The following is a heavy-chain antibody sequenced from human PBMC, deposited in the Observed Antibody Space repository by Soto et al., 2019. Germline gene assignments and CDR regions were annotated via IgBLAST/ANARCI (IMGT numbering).Heavy chain of an antibody. J-gene: IGHJ4*02. D-gene: IGHD4-17*01. Sequence: GGSLRLSCAASGFTFSSYAMSWVRQAPGKGLEWVSSISSSSYIYYEDSVKGRFTVSRDNAKNSLYLQMNSLGAEDTAVYYCARTLTSTMTTYLFDYWGQRALVTVSS. V-gene: IGHV3-21*01. CDR1: GFTFSSYA. CDR3: ARTLTSTMTTYLFDY. CDR2: ISSSSYI.